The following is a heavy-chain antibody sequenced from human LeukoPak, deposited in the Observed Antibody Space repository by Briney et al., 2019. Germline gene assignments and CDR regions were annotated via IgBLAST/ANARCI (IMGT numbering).Heavy chain of an antibody. CDR1: GYTFTSYD. V-gene: IGHV1-8*01. CDR3: ARGSDSSGYSIDY. J-gene: IGHJ4*02. D-gene: IGHD3-22*01. Sequence: ASVKVSCKASGYTFTSYDINWVRQATGQGLEWMGWMNPNSGNPGYAQKFQGRVTMTRNTSISTAYMELSSLRSEDTAVYYCARGSDSSGYSIDYWGQGTLVTVSS. CDR2: MNPNSGNP.